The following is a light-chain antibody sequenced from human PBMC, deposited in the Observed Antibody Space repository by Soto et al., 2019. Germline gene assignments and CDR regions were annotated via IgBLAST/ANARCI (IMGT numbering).Light chain of an antibody. Sequence: EIVLTQSPGTLSLSPGERATLSCRASQSVSSSYLAWYQQKPGQAPRPLIYCASSRATGIPDRFSGSGYGRDFTLTISRLEPEDFAVYYCQQYGSSPPWTFGQGTKVEIK. CDR2: CAS. CDR1: QSVSSSY. CDR3: QQYGSSPPWT. J-gene: IGKJ1*01. V-gene: IGKV3-20*01.